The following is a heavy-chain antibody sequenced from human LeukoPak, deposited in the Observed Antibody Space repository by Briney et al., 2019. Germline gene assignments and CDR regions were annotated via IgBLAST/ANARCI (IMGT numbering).Heavy chain of an antibody. D-gene: IGHD3-10*01. J-gene: IGHJ4*02. V-gene: IGHV1-18*01. Sequence: GASVKVSCKASGYTFTSYGISWVRQASGQGLEWMGWITAYNDNTNYAQKLQGRVTMTTDTSTSTAYMELRSLRSDDTAVYYCARALLRFREPSHIDYWGQGTLVTASS. CDR1: GYTFTSYG. CDR2: ITAYNDNT. CDR3: ARALLRFREPSHIDY.